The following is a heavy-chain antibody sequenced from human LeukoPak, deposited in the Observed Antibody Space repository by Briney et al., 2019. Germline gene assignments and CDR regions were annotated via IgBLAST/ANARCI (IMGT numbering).Heavy chain of an antibody. CDR1: GYTFTSYA. CDR3: ARVALGGYSSSPLEH. Sequence: GASVKVSCKASGYTFTSYAVHWVRQAAGQRPEWLGKIKTGDGTTEISEKFQDRVTFSRDTDATIAYMELSSLTSEDTALYYCARVALGGYSSSPLEHWGQGTLVTVSS. CDR2: IKTGDGTT. D-gene: IGHD6-13*01. J-gene: IGHJ4*02. V-gene: IGHV1-3*04.